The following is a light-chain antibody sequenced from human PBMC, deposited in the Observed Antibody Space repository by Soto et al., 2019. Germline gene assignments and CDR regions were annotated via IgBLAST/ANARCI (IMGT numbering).Light chain of an antibody. V-gene: IGKV3-20*01. CDR2: GAS. J-gene: IGKJ1*01. CDR3: QQYGSSPQT. Sequence: EIVLTQSPGTLSLSPGERATLSCRASQTVISRYLAWYQQKPGQAPRLLIYGASSRATGIPDRFSGSGSGTDFTLTISRLEPEDFAVYYCQQYGSSPQTFGQGTKVEIK. CDR1: QTVISRY.